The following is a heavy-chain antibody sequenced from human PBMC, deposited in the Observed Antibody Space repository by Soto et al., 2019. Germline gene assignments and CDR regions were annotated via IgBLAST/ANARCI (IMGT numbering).Heavy chain of an antibody. J-gene: IGHJ5*02. CDR3: ARASSGWSNWFDP. CDR1: GGSFSGYY. D-gene: IGHD6-19*01. V-gene: IGHV4-34*01. Sequence: SETLSLTCAVYGGSFSGYYWSWIRQPPGKGLEWIGEINHSGSTNYNPSLKSRVTISVDTSKNQFSLKLSSVTAADTAVYYCARASSGWSNWFDPWGQGTLVTVSS. CDR2: INHSGST.